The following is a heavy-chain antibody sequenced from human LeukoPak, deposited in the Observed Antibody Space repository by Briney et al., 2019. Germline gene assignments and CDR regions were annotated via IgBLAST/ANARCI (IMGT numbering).Heavy chain of an antibody. Sequence: RGSLRLSCAASGLTFSSYAMHWVRQAPGKGLEWVAVISYDGSNKYYADSVKGRFTISGDKSKNTLYLQINSLRPEDTAVYYCARGPGPIAGAKNAFDIWGQGTMVTVSS. D-gene: IGHD1-26*01. CDR1: GLTFSSYA. CDR3: ARGPGPIAGAKNAFDI. V-gene: IGHV3-30*01. CDR2: ISYDGSNK. J-gene: IGHJ3*02.